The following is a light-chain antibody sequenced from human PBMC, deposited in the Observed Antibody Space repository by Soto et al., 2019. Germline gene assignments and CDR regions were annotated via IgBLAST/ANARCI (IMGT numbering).Light chain of an antibody. V-gene: IGLV1-40*01. CDR1: SSNIGAGYD. CDR2: GNS. J-gene: IGLJ3*02. CDR3: QSYDNSLSAWV. Sequence: QSALTQPPSVSGAPGQRVTISCTGSSSNIGAGYDVHWYQQLPGTAPKLLIYGNSNRPSGVPDRFSGPKSGTSASLAITGLQAEDEADYYCQSYDNSLSAWVFGGGTKVTVL.